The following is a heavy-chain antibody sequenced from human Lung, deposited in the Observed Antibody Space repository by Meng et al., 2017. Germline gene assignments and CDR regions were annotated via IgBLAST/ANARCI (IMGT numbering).Heavy chain of an antibody. J-gene: IGHJ4*02. CDR2: ISIIGHNT. CDR1: GFTLSNSC. D-gene: IGHD1-1*01. CDR3: AKEEVPNDY. Sequence: EVELLESGGGLIQPGGSWRRSCAVSGFTLSNSCMSWVRQAQGKGREWFSGISIIGHNTYYADSVKGRFTISRDNSRNTLYLQMNSLRAEDTAIYYCAKEEVPNDYWGQGTLVTVSS. V-gene: IGHV3-23*01.